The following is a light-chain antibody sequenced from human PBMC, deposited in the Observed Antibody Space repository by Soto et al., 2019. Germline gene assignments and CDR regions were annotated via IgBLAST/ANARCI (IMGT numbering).Light chain of an antibody. V-gene: IGLV1-44*01. CDR3: ATWDDDLSAAV. Sequence: QSGLTQPPSLSGTPGQSVTISCSGSSSNIEGNTVHWYQHLPGTAPKLLIYIDHNRPSGIPDRFSGSKSGTSASLAISGLQSEDEADYYCATWDDDLSAAVFGGGTQLTVL. CDR2: IDH. CDR1: SSNIEGNT. J-gene: IGLJ7*01.